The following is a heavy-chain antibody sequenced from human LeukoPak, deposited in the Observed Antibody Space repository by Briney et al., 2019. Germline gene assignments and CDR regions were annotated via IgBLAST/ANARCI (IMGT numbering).Heavy chain of an antibody. CDR3: AATGESNYEGGYYFDY. CDR1: GYSFTSYW. V-gene: IGHV5-51*01. CDR2: IYPGDSDT. D-gene: IGHD4-11*01. J-gene: IGHJ4*02. Sequence: GESLKISCKGSGYSFTSYWIGWVRQMPGKGVEWMGIIYPGDSDTRYSPSFQGQVTISADKSISTAYLQWSSLKASDTAMYYCAATGESNYEGGYYFDYWGQETLVTVSS.